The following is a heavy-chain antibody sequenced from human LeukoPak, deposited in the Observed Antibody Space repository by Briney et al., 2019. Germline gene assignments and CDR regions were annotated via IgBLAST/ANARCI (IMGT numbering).Heavy chain of an antibody. CDR1: GGSISRYD. Sequence: SETLSLTCTVSGGSISRYDWSWLRQTPGKGLEWIAYIFYSGNTNYNPSLKSRVTLSIDTPKNQFSLRVKSVTTADAAIYYCARAITSGSSAMDVWGKGTTVTVSS. CDR3: ARAITSGSSAMDV. J-gene: IGHJ6*03. CDR2: IFYSGNT. D-gene: IGHD5-24*01. V-gene: IGHV4-59*01.